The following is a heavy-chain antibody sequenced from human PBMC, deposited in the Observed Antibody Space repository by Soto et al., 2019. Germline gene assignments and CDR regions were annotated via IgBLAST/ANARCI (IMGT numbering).Heavy chain of an antibody. CDR3: VKGSEVARQELDY. J-gene: IGHJ4*02. CDR2: ISSDGSDK. CDR1: GFSFSNCG. Sequence: QVQLLVSGGGVVQPGRSLRLSCAASGFSFSNCGMHWVRQAPGKGLEWVAAISSDGSDKYYSESVKGRFTISRDNSKNTLFLQMNSLRVEDTAVYYCVKGSEVARQELDYWGQGTLVTVSS. D-gene: IGHD2-15*01. V-gene: IGHV3-30*18.